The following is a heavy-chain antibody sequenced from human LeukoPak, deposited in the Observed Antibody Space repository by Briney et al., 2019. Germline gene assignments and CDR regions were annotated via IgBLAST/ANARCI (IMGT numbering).Heavy chain of an antibody. CDR2: IYPADSDT. CDR1: RYIFTHYW. Sequence: GESLKISCQVSRYIFTHYWIGWVRQMPGNGLESMGIIYPADSDTTYSPSFQGQVTISADKSINTVYLQWSSLKASDTAMYYCARQSRDGSKTRGYYFDFWGQGTLVTVSS. D-gene: IGHD3-10*01. J-gene: IGHJ4*02. CDR3: ARQSRDGSKTRGYYFDF. V-gene: IGHV5-51*01.